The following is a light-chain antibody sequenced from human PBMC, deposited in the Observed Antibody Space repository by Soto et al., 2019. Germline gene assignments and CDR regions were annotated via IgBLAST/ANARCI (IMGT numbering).Light chain of an antibody. CDR1: QSVNIN. CDR2: GTS. J-gene: IGKJ1*01. Sequence: EIVMTQSPATLSVSPGERATLSCRASQSVNINLAWYQQKPGQAPRLLIYGTSTRATGVPARFSGSGSGTDFTLTISRLEPEDFAVYYCQQYGSSPWTFGQGTKVEIK. CDR3: QQYGSSPWT. V-gene: IGKV3-15*01.